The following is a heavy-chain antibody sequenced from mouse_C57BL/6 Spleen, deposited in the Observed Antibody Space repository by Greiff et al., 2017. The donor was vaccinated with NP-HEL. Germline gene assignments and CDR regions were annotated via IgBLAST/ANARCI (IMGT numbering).Heavy chain of an antibody. CDR2: INPSSGYT. Sequence: VQLQQSGAELAKPGASVKLSCKASGYTFTSYWMHWAKQRPGQGLEWIGYINPSSGYTKYNQKFKDKATLTADQYYSTAYMQLSSLTYEDSAVYYCARETAQDTAYWGQGATLTVSS. D-gene: IGHD3-2*02. CDR3: ARETAQDTAY. CDR1: GYTFTSYW. V-gene: IGHV1-7*01. J-gene: IGHJ2*01.